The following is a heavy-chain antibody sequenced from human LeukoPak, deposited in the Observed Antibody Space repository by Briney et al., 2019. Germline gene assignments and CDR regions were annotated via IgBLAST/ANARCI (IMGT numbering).Heavy chain of an antibody. D-gene: IGHD5-18*01. J-gene: IGHJ4*02. CDR1: GFTFSSYS. V-gene: IGHV3-21*01. Sequence: GGSLRLSCAASGFTFSSYSMNWVRQAPGKGLEWVSSISSSSSYIYYADSVKGRFTISRDNAKNSLYLQMNSLRAEDTAVYYCARVGYSYGTLYYFDYWGQGTLVTVSS. CDR3: ARVGYSYGTLYYFDY. CDR2: ISSSSSYI.